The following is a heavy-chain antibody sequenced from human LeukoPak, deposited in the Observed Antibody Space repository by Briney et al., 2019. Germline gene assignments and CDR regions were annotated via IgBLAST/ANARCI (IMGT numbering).Heavy chain of an antibody. CDR3: ARGSTFGGVISDF. V-gene: IGHV3-20*04. D-gene: IGHD3-16*02. J-gene: IGHJ4*02. CDR1: GFTFDDYG. CDR2: INWNGGST. Sequence: PGGSLRLSCAASGFTFDDYGMSWVRQAPGKGLEWVSGINWNGGSTGYADSVKGRFTISRDNAKNSLYLQMNSLRVEDTGIYFCARGSTFGGVISDFWGQGTLVAVSS.